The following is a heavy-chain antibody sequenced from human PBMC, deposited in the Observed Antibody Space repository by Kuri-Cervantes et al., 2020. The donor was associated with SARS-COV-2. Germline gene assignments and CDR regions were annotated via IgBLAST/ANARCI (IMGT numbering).Heavy chain of an antibody. CDR1: GGSMSSSSFY. V-gene: IGHV4-39*01. CDR2: IYYSGSI. D-gene: IGHD4-17*01. Sequence: SETLSLTCTVSGGSMSSSSFYWGWIRQPPGKGLEWIGSIYYSGSIYYNPSLKSRVTISVDTSKNQFSLKLSSVTAADTAVYYCARQATVSLVLFDYWGQGTLVTVSS. CDR3: ARQATVSLVLFDY. J-gene: IGHJ4*02.